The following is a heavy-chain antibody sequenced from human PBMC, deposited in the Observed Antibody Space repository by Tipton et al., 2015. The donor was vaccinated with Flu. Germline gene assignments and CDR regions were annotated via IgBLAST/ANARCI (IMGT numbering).Heavy chain of an antibody. D-gene: IGHD3-22*01. CDR3: ARAMYDSSGYYSLNWFDP. CDR1: GGSISSGFW. CDR2: IFHSGST. V-gene: IGHV4-4*02. J-gene: IGHJ5*02. Sequence: TLSPTCAVSGGSISSGFWWSWVRQPPGKGLEWIGEIFHSGSTNYNPSLKSRVTISVDKSKNQFSLKLSSVTAADTAVYYCARAMYDSSGYYSLNWFDPWGQGTLVTVSS.